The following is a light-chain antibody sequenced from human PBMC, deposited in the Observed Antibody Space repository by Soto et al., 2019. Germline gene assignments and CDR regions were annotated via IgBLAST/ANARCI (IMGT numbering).Light chain of an antibody. CDR2: CAS. V-gene: IGKV3-20*01. CDR1: QSVSSRY. J-gene: IGKJ3*01. CDR3: QQYGSSPFT. Sequence: EIVLTPSSVTLSLSPGERATLSSRARQSVSSRYLACYHQKPAQAPRLLIYCASSRATGIQARFSCSGSGTDFTLTIRRLAPEDFAVYYFQQYGSSPFTFGPGNKVDI.